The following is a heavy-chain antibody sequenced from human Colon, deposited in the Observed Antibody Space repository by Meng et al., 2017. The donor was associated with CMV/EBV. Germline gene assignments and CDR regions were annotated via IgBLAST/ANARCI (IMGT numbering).Heavy chain of an antibody. V-gene: IGHV1-2*02. CDR2: INTYSGGT. CDR1: GYTFTDNY. D-gene: IGHD4-11*01. J-gene: IGHJ4*02. Sequence: ASVTVSCKASGYTFTDNYIHWVRQAPGQGLEWMGWINTYSGGTYYAQKFQGRVTMTRDTSITTAYMELGRLTSDDTAVYFCARAPYSGDHLTNDFWGQGTLVTVSS. CDR3: ARAPYSGDHLTNDF.